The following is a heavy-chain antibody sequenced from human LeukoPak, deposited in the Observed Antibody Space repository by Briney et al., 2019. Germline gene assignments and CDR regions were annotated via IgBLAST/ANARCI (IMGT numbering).Heavy chain of an antibody. D-gene: IGHD3-9*01. J-gene: IGHJ4*02. Sequence: GGSLRLSCAASGFTFSSYSMNWVRQAPGKGLEWVSSISSSSSYIYYADSVKGRFTISRDNAKNSLYLQMNSLRAEDTAVYYCAKDQVWTGLRYFDWRIYYFDYWGQGTLVTVSS. CDR2: ISSSSSYI. CDR3: AKDQVWTGLRYFDWRIYYFDY. CDR1: GFTFSSYS. V-gene: IGHV3-21*04.